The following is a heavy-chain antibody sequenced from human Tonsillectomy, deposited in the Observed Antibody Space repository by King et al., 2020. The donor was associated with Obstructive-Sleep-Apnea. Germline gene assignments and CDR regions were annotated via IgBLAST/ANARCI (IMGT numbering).Heavy chain of an antibody. CDR1: GGSFSGYY. CDR2: INHSGST. J-gene: IGHJ5*02. Sequence: VQLQQWGAGLLKPSETLSLTCAVSGGSFSGYYWSWIRQPPGKGLEWIGEINHSGSTNYNPSLKSRVTISVDTSKNQFSLKLSSVTAADTAVYYCARPYGSGSYHWFDPWGQGTLVTVSS. V-gene: IGHV4-34*01. CDR3: ARPYGSGSYHWFDP. D-gene: IGHD3-10*01.